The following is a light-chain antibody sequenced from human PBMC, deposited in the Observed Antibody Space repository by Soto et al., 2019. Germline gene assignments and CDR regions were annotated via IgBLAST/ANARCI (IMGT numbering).Light chain of an antibody. Sequence: IQLSQSPSSLSAYIGDRVTVTCRASEDITNYLAWYQQKAGKAPKLLIYDASTLHSGVPSRFSGSGSGTDFTLTISGLQPEDFATYYCQQLTRYPSTFGGGTKV. J-gene: IGKJ4*01. CDR2: DAS. CDR3: QQLTRYPST. CDR1: EDITNY. V-gene: IGKV1-9*01.